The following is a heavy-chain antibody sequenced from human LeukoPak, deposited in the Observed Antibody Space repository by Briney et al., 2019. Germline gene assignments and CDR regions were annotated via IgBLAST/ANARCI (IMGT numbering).Heavy chain of an antibody. Sequence: PSETLSLTCAVYGGSFSGYYWSWIRQPPGKGLEWIGEINHSGSTNYNPSLKSRVTISVDTSKNQFSLKLSSVTAADTAVYYCVREFRNWFDPWGQGTLVTVSS. CDR2: INHSGST. V-gene: IGHV4-34*01. J-gene: IGHJ5*02. CDR3: VREFRNWFDP. CDR1: GGSFSGYY.